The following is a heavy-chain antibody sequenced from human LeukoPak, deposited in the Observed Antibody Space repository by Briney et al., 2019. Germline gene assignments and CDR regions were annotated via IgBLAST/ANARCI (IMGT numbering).Heavy chain of an antibody. CDR3: ARSPRSITMVRGVIALFDY. J-gene: IGHJ4*02. Sequence: VASVKVSCEASGYTFTSYGISWVRQAPGQGLEWMGWISAYNGNTNYAQKLQGRVTMTTDTSTSTAYMELRSLRSDDTAVYYCARSPRSITMVRGVIALFDYWGQGTLVTVSS. CDR1: GYTFTSYG. D-gene: IGHD3-10*01. V-gene: IGHV1-18*01. CDR2: ISAYNGNT.